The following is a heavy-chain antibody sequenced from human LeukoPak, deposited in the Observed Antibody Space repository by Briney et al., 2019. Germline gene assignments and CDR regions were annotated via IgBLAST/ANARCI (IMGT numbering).Heavy chain of an antibody. CDR1: GFTFTSSA. CDR3: ARADSSGYMDY. CDR2: IVVGSGNT. J-gene: IGHJ4*02. D-gene: IGHD3-22*01. Sequence: ASVKVSCKASGFTFTSSAMQWVRQARGQRLEWIGWIVVGSGNTNYAQKFQERVTITRDMSTSTAYMELSSLRSEDTAVYYCARADSSGYMDYWGQGTLVTVSS. V-gene: IGHV1-58*02.